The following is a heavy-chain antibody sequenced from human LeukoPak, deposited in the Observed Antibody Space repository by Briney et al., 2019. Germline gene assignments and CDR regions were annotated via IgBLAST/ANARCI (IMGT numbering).Heavy chain of an antibody. CDR2: INPNSGST. J-gene: IGHJ4*02. CDR1: GYTFTGYF. D-gene: IGHD3-16*01. V-gene: IGHV1-2*02. CDR3: TRELGSGLANDY. Sequence: ASVKVSCKASGYTFTGYFLHWVRQAPGQGPEWMGWINPNSGSTNYAQEFQGRVSMTRDTSITTVYMELSRLTSDDTAVYYCTRELGSGLANDYWGQGTLVTVSS.